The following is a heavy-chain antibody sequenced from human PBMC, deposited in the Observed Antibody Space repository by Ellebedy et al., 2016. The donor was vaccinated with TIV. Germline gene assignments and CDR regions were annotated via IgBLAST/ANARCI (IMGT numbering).Heavy chain of an antibody. J-gene: IGHJ4*02. CDR2: INPNSGGT. Sequence: AASVKVSCKASGYTFTNYYIHCIRQPPRQGLEWMGWINPNSGGTNYAQKFQGWVTMTRDTSISTAYMELSRLRSDDTAIYYCARGKSGTYINHAFDYWGQGTLVTVSS. V-gene: IGHV1-2*04. D-gene: IGHD1-14*01. CDR1: GYTFTNYY. CDR3: ARGKSGTYINHAFDY.